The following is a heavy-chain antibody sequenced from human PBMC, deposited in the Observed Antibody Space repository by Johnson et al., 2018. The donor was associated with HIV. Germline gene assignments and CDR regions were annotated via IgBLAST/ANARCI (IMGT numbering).Heavy chain of an antibody. V-gene: IGHV3-30*14. J-gene: IGHJ3*02. CDR2: ISYDGSDK. CDR1: GFTFSSFA. D-gene: IGHD2/OR15-2a*01. Sequence: QVTLVESGGGVVQPGRSLRLSCAASGFTFSSFAIHWVRQAPGKGLEWVAVISYDGSDKIYADSVKGRFTISRDNSKNTLYLQMNSLRAEDTAVYYCARDVNKDAFDIWGQGTMVTVSS. CDR3: ARDVNKDAFDI.